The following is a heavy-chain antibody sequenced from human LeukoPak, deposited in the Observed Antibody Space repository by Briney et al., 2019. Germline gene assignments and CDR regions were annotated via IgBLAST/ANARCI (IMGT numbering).Heavy chain of an antibody. Sequence: GALRLSCAASGFTFSSYSMNWFRQAPGKGLEWVSSISSSSIYIYSADSVKGRFTISRDNAKNSPYLQMNSLRAEDTAVYYCARENHGSFDYRGQGSLVTVSS. CDR2: ISSSSIYI. D-gene: IGHD1-14*01. CDR1: GFTFSSYS. J-gene: IGHJ4*02. CDR3: ARENHGSFDY. V-gene: IGHV3-21*01.